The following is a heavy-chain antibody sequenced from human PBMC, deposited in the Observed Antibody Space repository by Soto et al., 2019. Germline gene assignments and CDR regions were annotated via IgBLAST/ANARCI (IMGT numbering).Heavy chain of an antibody. Sequence: QVQLVQSGAAVKKPGSSVKVSCKASGGTFSSYAISWVRQAPGQGLEWMGGIIPIFGTANYAQKFQGRVTITADESTSTAYEELSSLRSEDTDVYYCVGIVATPYGMDVWGQGTTVTASS. D-gene: IGHD5-12*01. CDR2: IIPIFGTA. CDR3: VGIVATPYGMDV. J-gene: IGHJ6*02. CDR1: GGTFSSYA. V-gene: IGHV1-69*12.